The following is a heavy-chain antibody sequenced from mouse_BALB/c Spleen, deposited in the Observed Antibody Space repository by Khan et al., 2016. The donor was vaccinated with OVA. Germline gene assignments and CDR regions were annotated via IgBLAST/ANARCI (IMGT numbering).Heavy chain of an antibody. CDR1: GYSFTGYF. J-gene: IGHJ2*01. V-gene: IGHV1-20*02. Sequence: EVQLQQSGPELVRPGASVKISCTASGYSFTGYFMNWVMQSHGKSLEWIGRINPHIGETFYNQRVKDKATLTVDESSSTAHMELRSLASEDSAVYYCTRIYRSDFDYWGQGTTLTVSS. D-gene: IGHD6-1*01. CDR3: TRIYRSDFDY. CDR2: INPHIGET.